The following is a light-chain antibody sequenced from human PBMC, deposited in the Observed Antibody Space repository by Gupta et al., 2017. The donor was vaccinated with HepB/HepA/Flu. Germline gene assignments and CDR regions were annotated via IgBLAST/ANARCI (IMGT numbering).Light chain of an antibody. CDR2: DVS. J-gene: IGLJ2*01. V-gene: IGLV2-14*01. CDR3: SSYTGSSTLYVV. CDR1: SGDVCGYNY. Sequence: QPALTQPAPVSGSPGQSITISCTATSGDVCGYNYVSWYQQHPGKAPKLMIYDVSNRPSGVSNRFSGSKSGNTASLTISGLQAEDEADYYCSSYTGSSTLYVVFGGGTKLTVL.